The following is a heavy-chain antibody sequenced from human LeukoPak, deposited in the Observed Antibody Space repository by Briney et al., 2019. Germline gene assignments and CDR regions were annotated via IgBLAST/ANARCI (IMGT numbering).Heavy chain of an antibody. V-gene: IGHV1-8*01. CDR3: ARIIPKVTAIRSSDASDI. D-gene: IGHD2-21*02. J-gene: IGHJ3*02. Sequence: ASVRVSCKASGYTFTSYDINWVRQATGQGLEWMGWMNPNSGNTGYAQKFQGRVTMTRNTSISTAYMEPSSLRSEDTAVYYCARIIPKVTAIRSSDASDIWGQGTMVTVSS. CDR2: MNPNSGNT. CDR1: GYTFTSYD.